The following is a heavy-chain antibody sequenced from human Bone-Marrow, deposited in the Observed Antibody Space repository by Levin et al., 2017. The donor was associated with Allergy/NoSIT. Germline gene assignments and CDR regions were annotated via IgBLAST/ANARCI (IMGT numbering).Heavy chain of an antibody. CDR1: GFTVSNNY. CDR2: IYSGGNT. CDR3: ANDRGD. V-gene: IGHV3-66*01. Sequence: GGSLRLSCAASGFTVSNNYVSWVRQAPGKGLEWVSHIYSGGNTFYADSVKGRFTISRDSSKNTLFLQMNSLTAEDTAVYYCANDRGDWGQGTLVTVSS. J-gene: IGHJ4*02.